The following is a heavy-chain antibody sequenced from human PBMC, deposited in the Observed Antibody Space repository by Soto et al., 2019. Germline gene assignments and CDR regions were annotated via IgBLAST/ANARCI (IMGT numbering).Heavy chain of an antibody. J-gene: IGHJ3*02. V-gene: IGHV4-31*03. D-gene: IGHD6-6*01. CDR3: ARDRRVIAARPGPAFDI. CDR2: IYYSGST. Sequence: SSETLSLTCSVSGCSISRGSYYWSWIRQHPGKGLEWIGYIYYSGSTYYNPSLKSRVTISVDTSKNQFSLKLSSVTAADTAVYYCARDRRVIAARPGPAFDIWGQGTMVTVSS. CDR1: GCSISRGSYY.